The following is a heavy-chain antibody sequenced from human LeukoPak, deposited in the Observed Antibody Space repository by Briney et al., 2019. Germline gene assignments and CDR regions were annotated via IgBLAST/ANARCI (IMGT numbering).Heavy chain of an antibody. CDR3: ARGRLKGLDV. D-gene: IGHD2-21*01. CDR2: IYYSGDT. Sequence: PSETLSLTCTVSGGSISTSYYWGWIRQPPGKELEWIGSIYYSGDTYYNPSLKSRVTVSMDTSKNQVSLKLSSVTAADTAVYYCARGRLKGLDVWGQGTTVTVSS. J-gene: IGHJ6*02. V-gene: IGHV4-39*07. CDR1: GGSISTSYY.